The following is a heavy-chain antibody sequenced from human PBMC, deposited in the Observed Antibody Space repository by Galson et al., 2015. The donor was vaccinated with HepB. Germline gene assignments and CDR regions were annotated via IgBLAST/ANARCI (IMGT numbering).Heavy chain of an antibody. CDR2: ISSSNDNT. V-gene: IGHV1-18*01. CDR3: ARDMYGGNYEVRTADGFDV. D-gene: IGHD3-3*01. CDR1: GYTFSTYD. Sequence: SVKVSCKASGYTFSTYDIMWVRQAPGQGPEWLGRISSSNDNTNYVLRLQGRLAITADRSTSTIYLELSSLNSDDTGAYFCARDMYGGNYEVRTADGFDVWGRGTDVIVSS. J-gene: IGHJ3*01.